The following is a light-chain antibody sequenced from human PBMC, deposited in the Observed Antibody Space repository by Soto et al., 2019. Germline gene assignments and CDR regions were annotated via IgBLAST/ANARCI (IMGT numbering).Light chain of an antibody. CDR1: SSDVGGYNY. CDR2: EVS. J-gene: IGLJ2*01. CDR3: SSYTRTNTLL. V-gene: IGLV2-14*01. Sequence: QSALTQPASVSGSPGQSITISCTGTSSDVGGYNYVSWYQQHPGKAPKLMIYEVSNRPSGVSNRFSGSKSGNTASLTISGLQAEDEADYYCSSYTRTNTLLFGGGTKVTVL.